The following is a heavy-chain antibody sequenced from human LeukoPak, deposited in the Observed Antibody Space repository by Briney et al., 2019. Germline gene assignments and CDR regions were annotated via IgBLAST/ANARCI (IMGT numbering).Heavy chain of an antibody. Sequence: GASVKVSCKAPGYTFTGYYLHWVRQAPGQGPEWMGRMNPNSGGTSYAQKFQGRVTMTRDTSISTAYMELSVLASDDTAVYYCAYPDGFDYWGQGTLVTVSS. CDR1: GYTFTGYY. CDR3: AYPDGFDY. CDR2: MNPNSGGT. V-gene: IGHV1-2*02. J-gene: IGHJ4*02.